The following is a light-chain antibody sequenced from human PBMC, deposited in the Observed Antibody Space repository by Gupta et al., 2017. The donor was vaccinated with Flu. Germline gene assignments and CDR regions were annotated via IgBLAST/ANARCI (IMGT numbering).Light chain of an antibody. CDR3: QQDDSTPRT. V-gene: IGKV4-1*01. CDR2: WAS. J-gene: IGKJ1*01. CDR1: QSGLYSSNNKNY. Sequence: SLGERATINCKSSQSGLYSSNNKNYVAWYQQKPGQPPKLLIYWASTRESGVPDRFSGGGSGTDFTLTISSLQAEDVAVYYCQQDDSTPRTFGQGTKVEIK.